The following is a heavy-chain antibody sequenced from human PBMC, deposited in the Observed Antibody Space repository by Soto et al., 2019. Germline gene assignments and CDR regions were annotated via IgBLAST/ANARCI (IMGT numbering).Heavy chain of an antibody. CDR2: IYYSGST. J-gene: IGHJ6*02. Sequence: TETLSLTCTVSGGSISSSSYYWGWIRQPPGKGLEWIGRIYYSGSTYYNPSLKSRVTISVDTSKNQFSLKLSSVTAADTAVYYCARHFLPRITMIVGFGMDVWGQGTTVTVSS. CDR1: GGSISSSSYY. D-gene: IGHD3-22*01. V-gene: IGHV4-39*01. CDR3: ARHFLPRITMIVGFGMDV.